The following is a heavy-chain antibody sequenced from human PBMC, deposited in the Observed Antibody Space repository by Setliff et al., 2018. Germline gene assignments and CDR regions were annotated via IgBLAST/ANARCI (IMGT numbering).Heavy chain of an antibody. CDR2: IYRRGST. CDR3: AKVARGFWSGYYTYYYYYMDV. Sequence: GGSLRLSCAASGFTVSNKFMSWVRQAPGKGLEWVSVIYRRGSTHHADSVKGRFTISRDNVKNTLYLQMNSLRAEDMAVYYCAKVARGFWSGYYTYYYYYMDVWGKGTTVTVSS. D-gene: IGHD3-3*01. CDR1: GFTVSNKF. J-gene: IGHJ6*03. V-gene: IGHV3-66*02.